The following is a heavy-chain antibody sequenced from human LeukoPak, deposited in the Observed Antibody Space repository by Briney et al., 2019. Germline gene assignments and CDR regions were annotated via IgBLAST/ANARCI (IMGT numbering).Heavy chain of an antibody. D-gene: IGHD2-2*01. CDR2: IIPILGIA. J-gene: IGHJ5*02. V-gene: IGHV1-69*04. CDR3: ASAPSTSSDLNSFDP. CDR1: GGTFSSYA. Sequence: SVKVSCKASGGTFSSYAISWVRQAPGQGLEWMGRIIPILGIANYAQKFQGRVTITADKSTSTAYMELSSLRSEDTAVYYCASAPSTSSDLNSFDPWGQGTLVTVSS.